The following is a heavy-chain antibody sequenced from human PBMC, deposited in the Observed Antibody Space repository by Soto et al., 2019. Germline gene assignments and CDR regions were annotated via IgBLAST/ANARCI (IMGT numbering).Heavy chain of an antibody. CDR2: IKLDGSAK. CDR1: GFTSSRIS. Sequence: EVHLVESGGGLVQPGGSLRLSCAVSGFTSSRISMSRVRQTPGQGLEWVASIKLDGSAKYYVDSVKGRFTIYRDNAKRSLNLQMKRLRAEDTATYYFSSLLADVTTYDYWGQGTLVIVSS. J-gene: IGHJ4*02. V-gene: IGHV3-7*01. CDR3: SSLLADVTTYDY. D-gene: IGHD1-1*01.